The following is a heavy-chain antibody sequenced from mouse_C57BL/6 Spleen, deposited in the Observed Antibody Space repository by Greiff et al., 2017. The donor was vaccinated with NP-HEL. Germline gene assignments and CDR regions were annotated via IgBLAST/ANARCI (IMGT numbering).Heavy chain of an antibody. J-gene: IGHJ3*01. V-gene: IGHV3-6*01. D-gene: IGHD2-2*01. CDR2: ISYDGSN. Sequence: EVKLVESGPGLVKPSQSLSLTCSVTGYSITSGYYWNWIRQFPGNKLEWMGYISYDGSNNYNPSLKNRISITRDTSKNQFFLKLNSVTTEDTATYYCASLYYGYDEGFAYWGQGTLVTVSA. CDR3: ASLYYGYDEGFAY. CDR1: GYSITSGYY.